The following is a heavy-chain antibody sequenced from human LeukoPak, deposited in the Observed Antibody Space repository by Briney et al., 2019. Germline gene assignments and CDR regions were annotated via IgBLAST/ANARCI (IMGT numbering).Heavy chain of an antibody. CDR2: INPNSGGT. Sequence: ASVKVSCKASGYTFTGYYMHWVRQAPGQGLEWMGWINPNSGGTNYAQKFQGRVTMTRDTSISTAYMELSRLGSDDTAVYYCARGFPHYYDSSGVAYYWGQGTMVTVSS. J-gene: IGHJ3*01. V-gene: IGHV1-2*02. CDR1: GYTFTGYY. CDR3: ARGFPHYYDSSGVAYY. D-gene: IGHD3-22*01.